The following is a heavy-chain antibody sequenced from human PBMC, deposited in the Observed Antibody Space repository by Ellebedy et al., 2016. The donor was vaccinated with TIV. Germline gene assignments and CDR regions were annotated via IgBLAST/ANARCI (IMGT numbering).Heavy chain of an antibody. CDR3: ARRTTATVGQFDY. CDR2: IYYDGST. J-gene: IGHJ4*02. D-gene: IGHD4-11*01. CDR1: GGSISSYY. V-gene: IGHV4-59*04. Sequence: SETLSLXCTVSGGSISSYYWSWIRQPPGKGLEWIGIIYYDGSTYYNPSLKSRVTISLDTSKNQFSLKLSSVTAADTAVYYCARRTTATVGQFDYWGQGTLVTVSS.